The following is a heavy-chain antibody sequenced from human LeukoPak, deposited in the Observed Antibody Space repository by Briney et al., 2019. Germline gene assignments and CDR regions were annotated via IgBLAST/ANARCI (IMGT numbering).Heavy chain of an antibody. CDR1: GFTFSSYG. CDR2: IRYDGSNK. Sequence: GGSLRLSCAASGFTFSSYGMHWVRQAPGKGLEWVAFIRYDGSNKYYADSVKGRFTISRDNSKNTLYLQMNSLRVEDTAVYYCAKHLWRDLLYFGEGYYFGSWGQGTLVTVSS. CDR3: AKHLWRDLLYFGEGYYFGS. D-gene: IGHD3-10*01. J-gene: IGHJ4*02. V-gene: IGHV3-30*02.